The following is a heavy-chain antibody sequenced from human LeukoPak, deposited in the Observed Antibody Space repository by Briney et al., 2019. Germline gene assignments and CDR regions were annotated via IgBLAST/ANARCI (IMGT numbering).Heavy chain of an antibody. CDR2: ISGPGPST. V-gene: IGHV3-23*01. Sequence: GGSLRLSCAASGFSFRRYAMNWVRQAPGRGLEWVAVISGPGPSTVYADSVKGRFTISRDNSKNTLFLQLESLRVEDTAIYYCTKEEMPHAFDLWGQGTMVTLSS. D-gene: IGHD5-24*01. J-gene: IGHJ3*01. CDR3: TKEEMPHAFDL. CDR1: GFSFRRYA.